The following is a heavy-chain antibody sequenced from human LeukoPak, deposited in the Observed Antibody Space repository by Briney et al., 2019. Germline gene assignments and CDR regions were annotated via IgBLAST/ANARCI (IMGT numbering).Heavy chain of an antibody. CDR2: IKNKANSYIT. Sequence: PGGSLRLSCAASGFSFSDHYMDWVRQAPGKGLEWVGRIKNKANSYITEYAASVQGRFTISRDDSQDSLYLQMNSLKTEDTAVYYCATIRGWLGYWGQGTLVTVPS. CDR1: GFSFSDHY. D-gene: IGHD5-24*01. J-gene: IGHJ4*02. CDR3: ATIRGWLGY. V-gene: IGHV3-72*01.